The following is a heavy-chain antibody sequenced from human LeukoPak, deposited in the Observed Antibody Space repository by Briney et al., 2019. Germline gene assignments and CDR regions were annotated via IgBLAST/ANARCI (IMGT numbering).Heavy chain of an antibody. J-gene: IGHJ4*02. V-gene: IGHV3-23*01. CDR2: FSFNGEST. CDR3: ARSWYSSGWYGFSICDY. Sequence: PGGSLRLSCAASGFTFSSYAMTWVRQAPGKGLEWVSSFSFNGESTYYADSAKGRFTISRDNSKNTLYLQMNSLRAEDTAVYYCARSWYSSGWYGFSICDYWGQGTLVTVSS. CDR1: GFTFSSYA. D-gene: IGHD6-19*01.